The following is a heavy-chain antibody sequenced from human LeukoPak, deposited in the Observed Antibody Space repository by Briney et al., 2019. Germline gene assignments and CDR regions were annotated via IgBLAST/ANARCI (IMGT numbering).Heavy chain of an antibody. CDR3: AKHYDSSGYFIGFDAFDI. Sequence: GGSLRLSCAASGFTFSSYAMSWVRQAPGKGLEWVSAISGSGGSTYYADSVKGRFTISRDNSKNTLYLQMNSPRAEDTAVYYCAKHYDSSGYFIGFDAFDIWGQGTMVTVSS. V-gene: IGHV3-23*01. D-gene: IGHD3-22*01. CDR2: ISGSGGST. J-gene: IGHJ3*02. CDR1: GFTFSSYA.